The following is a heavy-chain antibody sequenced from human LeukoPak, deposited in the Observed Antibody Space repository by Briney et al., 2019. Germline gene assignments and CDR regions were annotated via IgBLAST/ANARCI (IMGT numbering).Heavy chain of an antibody. CDR1: GYTLTELS. D-gene: IGHD3-10*01. V-gene: IGHV1-24*01. J-gene: IGHJ4*02. CDR2: FDPEDGET. CDR3: ARDPRITMVRGVSPFFDY. Sequence: ASVKVSCKVSGYTLTELSMHWVRQAPGKGLEWMGGFDPEDGETIYAQKFQGRVTMTEDTSTDTAYMELSSLRSEDTAVYYCARDPRITMVRGVSPFFDYWGQGTLVTVSS.